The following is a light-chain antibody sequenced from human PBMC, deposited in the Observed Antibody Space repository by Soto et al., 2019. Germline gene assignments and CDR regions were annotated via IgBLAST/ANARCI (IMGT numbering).Light chain of an antibody. V-gene: IGLV2-14*01. CDR3: SSYTSSSTYVV. Sequence: QSALTQPASVSGSPGQSITISCTGTSSDVGGYNYVSWYQQHPGKAPKLMIYDVSNRRSGVSNRFSGSKSGNTASLTISGLQAEDEADHYCSSYTSSSTYVVFGGGTKVTVL. CDR1: SSDVGGYNY. CDR2: DVS. J-gene: IGLJ2*01.